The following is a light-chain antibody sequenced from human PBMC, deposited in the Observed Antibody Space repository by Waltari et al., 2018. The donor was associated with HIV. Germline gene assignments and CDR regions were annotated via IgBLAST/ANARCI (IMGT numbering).Light chain of an antibody. V-gene: IGLV2-11*01. CDR1: SSDVGGFNF. CDR3: CSYAGSYTLVV. CDR2: DVT. Sequence: QSALTQPRSVSGSPGQSVTISCTGTSSDVGGFNFVSWYQQHPGKAPKLMIYDVTKRPSGVPDRFSGSKCDNTASLTISGLQADDEADYYCCSYAGSYTLVVFGGGTKLTVL. J-gene: IGLJ2*01.